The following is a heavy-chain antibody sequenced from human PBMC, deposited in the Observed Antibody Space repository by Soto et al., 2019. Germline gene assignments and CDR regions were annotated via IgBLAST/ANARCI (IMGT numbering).Heavy chain of an antibody. J-gene: IGHJ4*02. Sequence: EVQVVESGGGLKQPGESLRLSCAASGFSVSGHYMSWVRQAPGKGLEWLSVIYSGGRGATYYADSVKGRFTTSRDSSKNTLYLEVNSPRAADTAVYYCARNMGYGDDRTLGYGGQGTLVTVSS. CDR2: IYSGGRGAT. CDR3: ARNMGYGDDRTLGY. V-gene: IGHV3-53*01. D-gene: IGHD4-17*01. CDR1: GFSVSGHY.